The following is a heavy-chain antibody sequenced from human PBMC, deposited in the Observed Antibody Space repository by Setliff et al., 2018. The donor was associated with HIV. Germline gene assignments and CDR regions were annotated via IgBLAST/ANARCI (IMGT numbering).Heavy chain of an antibody. CDR2: IKPDGSVK. J-gene: IGHJ4*02. CDR1: GFSFSNFW. D-gene: IGHD3-10*01. Sequence: GGSLRLSCAASGFSFSNFWINWVRQAPGKGLEWVANIKPDGSVKSYGDSVKGRFTISRDNTKNSVFLQMNSLRSEDTAVYYCARAGGPGYLDYWGQGTLVTVPQ. CDR3: ARAGGPGYLDY. V-gene: IGHV3-7*01.